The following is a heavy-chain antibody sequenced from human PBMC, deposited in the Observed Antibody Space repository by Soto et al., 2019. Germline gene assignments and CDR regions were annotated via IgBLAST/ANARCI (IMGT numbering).Heavy chain of an antibody. Sequence: ASVKVSCKASGYTFTSYDINWVRQATGQGLEWMGWMNPNSVNTGYAQKFQGRVTMTRNTSISTAYMELSSLRSEDTAVYYCARQAYYDFWSGYWKDYYYYMDVWGKGTTVTVSS. J-gene: IGHJ6*03. V-gene: IGHV1-8*01. CDR3: ARQAYYDFWSGYWKDYYYYMDV. D-gene: IGHD3-3*01. CDR2: MNPNSVNT. CDR1: GYTFTSYD.